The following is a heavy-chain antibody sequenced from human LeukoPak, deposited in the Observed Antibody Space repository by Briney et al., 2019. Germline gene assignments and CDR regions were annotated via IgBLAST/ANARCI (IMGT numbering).Heavy chain of an antibody. J-gene: IGHJ5*02. CDR3: ARDLSGSYFPNEANNWFDP. V-gene: IGHV1-69*05. CDR1: GGTFSSYA. CDR2: IIPIFGTA. Sequence: SVKVSCKASGGTFSSYAISWVRQAPGQGLEWMGGIIPIFGTANYAQKFQGRVTMTRDTSTSTVYMELSSLRSEDTAVYYCARDLSGSYFPNEANNWFDPWGQGTLVTVSS. D-gene: IGHD1-26*01.